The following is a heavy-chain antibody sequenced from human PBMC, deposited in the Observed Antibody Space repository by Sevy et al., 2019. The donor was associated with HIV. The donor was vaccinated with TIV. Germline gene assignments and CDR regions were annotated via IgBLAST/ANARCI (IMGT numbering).Heavy chain of an antibody. CDR1: GIKFTSYT. J-gene: IGHJ5*02. Sequence: GGSLRLSCATSGIKFTSYTMTWVRQAPGKGPEWVSSIDSSGGKTYYADSVKGRFTISRDNSKNTLYLQMQDLTVEDTAVNYCVQTWFDPWGQGTLVTVSS. CDR3: VQTWFDP. CDR2: IDSSGGKT. V-gene: IGHV3-23*01.